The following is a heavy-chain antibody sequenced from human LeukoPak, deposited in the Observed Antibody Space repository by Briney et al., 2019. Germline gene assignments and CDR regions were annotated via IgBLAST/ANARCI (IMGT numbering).Heavy chain of an antibody. J-gene: IGHJ4*02. Sequence: ASVKVSCKASGYTFTSYGISWVRQAPGQGLEWMGRIIPIFGIANYAQKFQGRVTITADKSTSTAYMELSSLRSEDTAVYYCARRGRNSGYDFWGQGTLVTVSS. D-gene: IGHD5-12*01. CDR3: ARRGRNSGYDF. CDR2: IIPIFGIA. V-gene: IGHV1-69*04. CDR1: GYTFTSYG.